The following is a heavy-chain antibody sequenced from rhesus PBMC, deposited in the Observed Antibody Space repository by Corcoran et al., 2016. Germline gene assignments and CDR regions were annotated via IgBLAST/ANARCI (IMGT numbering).Heavy chain of an antibody. Sequence: EVQLVESGGGLVQPGGSLRLSCTGSVFPFSSYYMYWVRQAPGKGLEWVSGINTGGVSTWYTDSVKGRFTISKENAKNTLYLQMDSLRAEDTAVYYCAKQYISWSVDYWGQGVLVTVSS. J-gene: IGHJ4*01. D-gene: IGHD3-40*01. V-gene: IGHV3-8*01. CDR2: INTGGVST. CDR3: AKQYISWSVDY. CDR1: VFPFSSYY.